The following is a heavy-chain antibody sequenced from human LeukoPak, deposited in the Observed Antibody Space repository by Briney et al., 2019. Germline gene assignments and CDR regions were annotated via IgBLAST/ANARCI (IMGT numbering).Heavy chain of an antibody. CDR3: ARGSSSDWPLEY. CDR1: GYTFINYA. J-gene: IGHJ4*02. Sequence: APVKVSCKASGYTFINYAIHWVRQAPGQRLEWMGWINPYNGDTEYSQKLQGRVTITKDTSATTAYMDLSTLKSEDTAVYYCARGSSSDWPLEYWGRGILVTVSS. CDR2: INPYNGDT. V-gene: IGHV1-3*01. D-gene: IGHD6-19*01.